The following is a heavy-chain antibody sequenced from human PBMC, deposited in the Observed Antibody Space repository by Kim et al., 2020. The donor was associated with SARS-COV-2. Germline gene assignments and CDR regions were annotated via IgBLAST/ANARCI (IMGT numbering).Heavy chain of an antibody. V-gene: IGHV3-21*01. CDR2: ISSSSNYI. CDR3: ARDPRIQLWLRGYYCMDV. J-gene: IGHJ6*02. D-gene: IGHD5-18*01. Sequence: GGSLRLSCAASGFTFSSYSMNWVRQAPGKGLEWVSSISSSSNYIYYADSVKGRFTISRDNAKNSLYLQMNSLRAEDTAVYYCARDPRIQLWLRGYYCMDVWGQGTTVTLSS. CDR1: GFTFSSYS.